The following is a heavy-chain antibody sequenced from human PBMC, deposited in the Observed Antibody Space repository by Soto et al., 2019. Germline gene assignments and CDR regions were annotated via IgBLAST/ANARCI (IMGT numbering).Heavy chain of an antibody. J-gene: IGHJ3*02. CDR3: ARGAGDSPTLDPFDI. V-gene: IGHV4-31*03. CDR1: GGSISSGGYY. Sequence: SETLSLTCTVSGGSISSGGYYWSWIRQHPGKGLEWIGYIYYSGSTYYNPSLKSRVTISVDTSKNQFSLKLSSVTAADTAVYYCARGAGDSPTLDPFDIWGQGTMVTVSS. CDR2: IYYSGST. D-gene: IGHD4-17*01.